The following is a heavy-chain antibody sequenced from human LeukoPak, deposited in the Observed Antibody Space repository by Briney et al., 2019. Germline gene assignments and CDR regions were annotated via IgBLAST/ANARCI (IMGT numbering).Heavy chain of an antibody. Sequence: PGGSLRLSCAASGFTFSSYSMSWGRQAPGKGLEWVSYISSSSRAFYYADSVKGRFTISRDNAKNSLYLQMNSLRDEDTAVFYCVARGLSSDYWGQGTLVTVSS. CDR2: ISSSSRAF. CDR1: GFTFSSYS. CDR3: VARGLSSDY. J-gene: IGHJ4*02. V-gene: IGHV3-48*02.